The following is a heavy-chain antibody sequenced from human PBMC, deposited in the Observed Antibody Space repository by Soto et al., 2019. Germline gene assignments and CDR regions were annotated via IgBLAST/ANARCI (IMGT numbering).Heavy chain of an antibody. D-gene: IGHD1-26*01. CDR1: GYTFTSYG. V-gene: IGHV1-18*01. CDR2: ISAYNGNT. CDR3: AIDVSGSYFADAFDI. J-gene: IGHJ3*02. Sequence: ASVKVSCKASGYTFTSYGISWVRQAPGQGLEWMGWISAYNGNTNYAQKLQGRVTMTTDTSTSTAYMELRSLRSDDTAVYYCAIDVSGSYFADAFDIWGQGTMVTVSS.